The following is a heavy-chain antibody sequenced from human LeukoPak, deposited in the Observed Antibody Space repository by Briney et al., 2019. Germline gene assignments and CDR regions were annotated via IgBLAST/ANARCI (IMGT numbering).Heavy chain of an antibody. CDR1: GFTFSTYW. V-gene: IGHV3-74*01. CDR3: ARGPFGGDFV. Sequence: GGSVRPSCAASGFTFSTYWMHWARQAPGKGLVWVSRINSDGSSTSYADSVKGRFTISRDNAKTTLYLQMNSLRAEDTAMYYCARGPFGGDFVWGRGTLVTVSS. CDR2: INSDGSST. J-gene: IGHJ4*02. D-gene: IGHD2-21*02.